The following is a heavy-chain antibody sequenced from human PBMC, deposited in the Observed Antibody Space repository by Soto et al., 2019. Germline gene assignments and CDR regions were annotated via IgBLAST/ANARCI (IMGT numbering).Heavy chain of an antibody. CDR3: ARAEAYCSGGSCLLDY. J-gene: IGHJ4*02. CDR2: IKQDGSEK. V-gene: IGHV3-7*01. Sequence: GGSLRLSCAASGFTFSSYWMSWVRQAPGKGLEWVANIKQDGSEKYYVDSVKGRFTISRDNARNSLYLQMNSLRAEDTAVYYCARAEAYCSGGSCLLDYWGQGTLVTVSS. D-gene: IGHD2-15*01. CDR1: GFTFSSYW.